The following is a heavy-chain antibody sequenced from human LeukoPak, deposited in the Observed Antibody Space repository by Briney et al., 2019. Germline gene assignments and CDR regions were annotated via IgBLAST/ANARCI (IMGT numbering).Heavy chain of an antibody. J-gene: IGHJ3*02. CDR2: IYYSGST. D-gene: IGHD3-16*01. Sequence: SETLSLTCTVSGGSISSSSYYWGWIRQPPGKGLEWIGYIYYSGSTNYNPSLKSRVTISVDTSKNQFSLKLSSVTAADTAVYYCARNIENMITFGGGNAFDIWGQGTMVTVSS. CDR3: ARNIENMITFGGGNAFDI. CDR1: GGSISSSSYY. V-gene: IGHV4-61*05.